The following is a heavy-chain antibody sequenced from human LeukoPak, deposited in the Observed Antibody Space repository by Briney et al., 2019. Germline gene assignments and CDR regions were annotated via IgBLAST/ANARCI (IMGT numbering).Heavy chain of an antibody. CDR3: AREEYVWGSYRYVDY. D-gene: IGHD3-16*02. Sequence: ASVKVSCKASGYTFNTYDISWVRQAPGQGLEWMGWIRGYNGDTNYAQKFRARVTMTTDTSTSTAYMEVRSLRTDDTAVYYCAREEYVWGSYRYVDYWGQGTLVTVFS. CDR2: IRGYNGDT. CDR1: GYTFNTYD. J-gene: IGHJ4*02. V-gene: IGHV1-18*01.